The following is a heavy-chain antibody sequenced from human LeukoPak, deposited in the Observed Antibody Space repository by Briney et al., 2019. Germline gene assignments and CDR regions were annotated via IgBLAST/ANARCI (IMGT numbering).Heavy chain of an antibody. Sequence: GGSLRLSCAASGFNFRGYKMTWVRQAPGKGLEWVSSMSTSSTYIYYADSIKGRFTISRDDARSLLYLQMDSLRAEDTAVYYCVRDFAFGFCNTTTCRYPFDSWGQGTLVTVSS. V-gene: IGHV3-21*06. CDR1: GFNFRGYK. CDR2: MSTSSTYI. CDR3: VRDFAFGFCNTTTCRYPFDS. J-gene: IGHJ4*02. D-gene: IGHD3-3*01.